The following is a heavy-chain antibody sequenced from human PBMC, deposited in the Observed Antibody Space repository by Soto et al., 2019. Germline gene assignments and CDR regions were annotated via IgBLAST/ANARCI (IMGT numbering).Heavy chain of an antibody. J-gene: IGHJ4*02. CDR1: GFTFHDHA. CDR3: AKDYNNYWSGYYAH. V-gene: IGHV3-9*01. Sequence: PGASLRLSSATSGFTFHDHAMHWERQAPGQGQEWISRISWNSGITEYADSVKGRFTISRYNAKISLYLQMNSLRAEDTALYYWAKDYNNYWSGYYAHWGQGT. CDR2: ISWNSGIT. D-gene: IGHD3-3*01.